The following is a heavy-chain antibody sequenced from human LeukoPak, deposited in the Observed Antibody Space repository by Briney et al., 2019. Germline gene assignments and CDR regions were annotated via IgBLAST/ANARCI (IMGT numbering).Heavy chain of an antibody. Sequence: ASVKVSCKASGYTFTSYGISWVRQAPGQGLERMGWISAYNGNTNYAQKLQGRVTMTTDTSTSTAYMELRSLRSDDTAVYYCARGSGWTYYYDSSGSYYFDYWGQGTLVTVSS. CDR2: ISAYNGNT. CDR3: ARGSGWTYYYDSSGSYYFDY. V-gene: IGHV1-18*01. D-gene: IGHD3-22*01. J-gene: IGHJ4*02. CDR1: GYTFTSYG.